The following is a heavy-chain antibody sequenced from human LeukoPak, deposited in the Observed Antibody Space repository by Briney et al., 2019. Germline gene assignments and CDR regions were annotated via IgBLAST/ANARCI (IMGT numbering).Heavy chain of an antibody. Sequence: ASVKVSCKASGYTFTGYYMHWVRQAPGQGLEWMGWINPNSGGTNYAQKFQGRATMTRDTSISTAYMELSRLRSDDTAVYYCARDSSGYYYDWGQGTLVTVSS. CDR2: INPNSGGT. J-gene: IGHJ4*02. CDR1: GYTFTGYY. V-gene: IGHV1-2*02. CDR3: ARDSSGYYYD. D-gene: IGHD3-22*01.